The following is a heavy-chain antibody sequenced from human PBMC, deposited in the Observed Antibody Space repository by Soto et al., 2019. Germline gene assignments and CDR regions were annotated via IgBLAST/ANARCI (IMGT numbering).Heavy chain of an antibody. J-gene: IGHJ6*02. CDR1: GGSISSGDYY. Sequence: SETLSLTCTVSGGSISSGDYYWSWIRQPPGKGLEWIGYIYYSGSTYYNPSLKSRVTISVDTSKNQFSLKLGSVTAADTAVYYCASSSGWYKDVWGQGTTVTVSS. D-gene: IGHD6-19*01. CDR2: IYYSGST. V-gene: IGHV4-30-4*01. CDR3: ASSSGWYKDV.